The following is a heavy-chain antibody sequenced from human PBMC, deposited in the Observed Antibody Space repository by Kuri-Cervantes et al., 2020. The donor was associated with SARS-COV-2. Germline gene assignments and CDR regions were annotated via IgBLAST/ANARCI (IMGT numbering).Heavy chain of an antibody. CDR1: GGSFSGYY. CDR2: INHSGST. Sequence: GSLRLSCTVSGGSFSGYYWSWIRQPPGKGLEWIGEINHSGSTNYNPSLKSRVTISVDTSKNQFSLKLSSVTAADTAVYYCARKVTIFGVVTVYYYYYMDIWGKGTTVTVSS. V-gene: IGHV4-34*01. D-gene: IGHD3-3*01. CDR3: ARKVTIFGVVTVYYYYYMDI. J-gene: IGHJ6*03.